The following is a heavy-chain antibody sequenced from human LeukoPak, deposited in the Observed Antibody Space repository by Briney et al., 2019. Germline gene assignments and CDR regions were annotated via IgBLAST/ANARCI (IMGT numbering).Heavy chain of an antibody. D-gene: IGHD6-6*01. Sequence: KPSETWSLTCSVSGGSMSSGTYSRGWIRQPPGKGLEWIGSVHYTGTTYYNPSLRSRVTISVDTSKNQFSLKLTSVTAADTAVYYCARDVRPDYWGLGTLVPVST. CDR3: ARDVRPDY. CDR2: VHYTGTT. J-gene: IGHJ4*01. V-gene: IGHV4-39*01. CDR1: GGSMSSGTYS.